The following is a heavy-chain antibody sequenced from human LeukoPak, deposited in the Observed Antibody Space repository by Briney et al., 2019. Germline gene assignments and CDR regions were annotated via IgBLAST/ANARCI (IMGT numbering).Heavy chain of an antibody. CDR1: GFTFSSYS. J-gene: IGHJ6*02. V-gene: IGHV3-21*04. CDR3: AKVGFCGGDCYWGYYYYYYGMDV. CDR2: ISSSSTYI. D-gene: IGHD2-21*02. Sequence: PGGSLRLSCAASGFTFSSYSMNWVRQAPGKGLEWVSAISSSSTYIYYADSVKGRFTISRDNSKNTLYLQMNSLRAEDTAVYYCAKVGFCGGDCYWGYYYYYYGMDVWGQGTTVTVSS.